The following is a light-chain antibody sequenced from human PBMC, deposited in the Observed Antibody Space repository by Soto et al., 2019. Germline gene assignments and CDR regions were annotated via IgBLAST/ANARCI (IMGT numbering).Light chain of an antibody. CDR2: AAS. J-gene: IGKJ5*01. Sequence: EIVLTQSPATLSLSPGEGATLSCRASQSVSSYLAWYQQKPGQAPRLLIYAASNRATGIPARFSGSGSGTDFTLIISSLEPEDFAVYYCQQRSNWPITFGQGTRLEIK. CDR1: QSVSSY. V-gene: IGKV3-11*01. CDR3: QQRSNWPIT.